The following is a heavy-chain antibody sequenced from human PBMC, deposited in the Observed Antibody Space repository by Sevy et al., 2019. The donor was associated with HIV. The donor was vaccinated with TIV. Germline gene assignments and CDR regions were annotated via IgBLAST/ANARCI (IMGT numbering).Heavy chain of an antibody. Sequence: ASVKVSCKASGYTFTSYGISWVRQAPGQGLEWMGWISAYNGNTNYAQKLQGRVTMTTDTSTSTAYMELRSLRFDETAVYYCGRGGDCSGGSGSGGDGHFDYWGQGTLVTVSS. CDR2: ISAYNGNT. CDR3: GRGGDCSGGSGSGGDGHFDY. D-gene: IGHD2-15*01. CDR1: GYTFTSYG. J-gene: IGHJ4*02. V-gene: IGHV1-18*01.